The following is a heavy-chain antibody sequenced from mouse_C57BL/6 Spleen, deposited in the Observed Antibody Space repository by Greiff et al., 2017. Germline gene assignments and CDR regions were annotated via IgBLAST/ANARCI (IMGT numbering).Heavy chain of an antibody. J-gene: IGHJ4*01. CDR1: GYTFTSYW. CDR3: ANTYYSNYVGYAMDY. V-gene: IGHV1-64*01. D-gene: IGHD2-5*01. CDR2: IHPNSGST. Sequence: QVQLQQPGAELVKPGASVKLSCKASGYTFTSYWMHWVQQRPGHGLEWLGMIHPNSGSTNYNEKFKSKSTLTVDKSSSTAYMQLSSLTSEDAAVYYCANTYYSNYVGYAMDYWGQGTSVTVSS.